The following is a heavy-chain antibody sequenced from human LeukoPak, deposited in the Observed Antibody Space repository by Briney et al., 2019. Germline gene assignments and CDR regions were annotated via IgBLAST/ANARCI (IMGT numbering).Heavy chain of an antibody. CDR1: GYTFTGYY. V-gene: IGHV1-2*02. D-gene: IGHD6-6*01. J-gene: IGHJ5*02. Sequence: ASVKVSCKASGYTFTGYYMHWVRQAPGQGLEWMGWINPNSGGTNYAQKFQGRVTMTRDTSISTVYMELSRLRSDDTAVYYCARDFGVYSSSRFDPWGQGTLVTVSS. CDR2: INPNSGGT. CDR3: ARDFGVYSSSRFDP.